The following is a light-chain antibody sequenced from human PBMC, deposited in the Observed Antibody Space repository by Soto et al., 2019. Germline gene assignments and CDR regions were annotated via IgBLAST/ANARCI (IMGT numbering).Light chain of an antibody. Sequence: QSALTQPASVSGSPGQSITISCTGTSSDVGGYNYVSWYQQHPGKAPKLMIYDVNTRPSGLSIRFSGSKSGNTASLTISGLQAEDEADYYCSSYTSSSTLVFGGGTKVTVL. V-gene: IGLV2-14*03. CDR2: DVN. CDR3: SSYTSSSTLV. CDR1: SSDVGGYNY. J-gene: IGLJ2*01.